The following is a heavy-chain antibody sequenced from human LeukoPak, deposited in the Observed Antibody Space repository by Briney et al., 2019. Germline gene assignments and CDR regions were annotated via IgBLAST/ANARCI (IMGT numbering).Heavy chain of an antibody. J-gene: IGHJ4*02. CDR2: ISSSSSYV. D-gene: IGHD2-15*01. V-gene: IGHV3-21*01. Sequence: GGSLRLSCAASGFTFSSYSMNWVRQAPGKGLEWVSSISSSSSYVFYADSVKGRVTISRDNAKNSLYLQMNSLRAEDTAVFYCARAPQGYCSGGSCYVDYWGEGTLVTVSS. CDR1: GFTFSSYS. CDR3: ARAPQGYCSGGSCYVDY.